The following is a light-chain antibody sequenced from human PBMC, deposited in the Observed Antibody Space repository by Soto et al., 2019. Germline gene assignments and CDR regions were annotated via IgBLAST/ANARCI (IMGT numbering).Light chain of an antibody. V-gene: IGKV1-5*03. CDR1: QSISSW. CDR2: KAS. Sequence: DIQMTQSPSTLSASVGDRVTITCRASQSISSWVAWYQQKLGKAPKLLIYKASSLESGVPPRFSGSGSATDFTLTISSLQPDDFATYYCQQYNSYPYTFGQGTKLEIK. J-gene: IGKJ2*01. CDR3: QQYNSYPYT.